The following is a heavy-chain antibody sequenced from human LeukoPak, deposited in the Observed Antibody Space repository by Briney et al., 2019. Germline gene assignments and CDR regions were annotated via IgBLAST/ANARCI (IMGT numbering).Heavy chain of an antibody. J-gene: IGHJ6*02. CDR1: GGTFSSYA. V-gene: IGHV1-69*01. CDR3: ARDLSPLEHYYGSGPPLYYYYYGMDV. D-gene: IGHD3-10*01. Sequence: ASMKVSCKASGGTFSSYAISWVRQAPGQGLEWMGGIIPIFGTANYAQKFQGRVTITADESTSTAYMELSRLRSDDTAVYYCARDLSPLEHYYGSGPPLYYYYYGMDVWGQGTTVTVSS. CDR2: IIPIFGTA.